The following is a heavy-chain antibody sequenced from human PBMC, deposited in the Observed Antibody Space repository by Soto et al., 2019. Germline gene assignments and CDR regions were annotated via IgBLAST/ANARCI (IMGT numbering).Heavy chain of an antibody. CDR1: GFTFSDYY. D-gene: IGHD3-22*01. Sequence: QVQLVESGGALVKPGGSLRLSCAASGFTFSDYYMNWIRQAPGKGLEWLSFISTSGSTIYYADSVKGRFTISRDNAKNSLFLQINSLRAEDTAVYYCARETYYYDSSGFYPTGGADYWGQGTLVTVSS. CDR2: ISTSGSTI. CDR3: ARETYYYDSSGFYPTGGADY. V-gene: IGHV3-11*01. J-gene: IGHJ4*02.